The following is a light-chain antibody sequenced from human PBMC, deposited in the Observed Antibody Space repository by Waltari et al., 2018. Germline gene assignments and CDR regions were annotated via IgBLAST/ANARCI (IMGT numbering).Light chain of an antibody. Sequence: DIQMTQSPSSLSASVGGSVTMSCRASHNIVVFLNWYQQKPGKAPKLLIFGASSLQNGVPSRFSGSGSGTDFTLTITSLSSEDSATYYCQQSQGFPYTFGQGTKLEIK. CDR2: GAS. CDR1: HNIVVF. V-gene: IGKV1-39*01. CDR3: QQSQGFPYT. J-gene: IGKJ2*01.